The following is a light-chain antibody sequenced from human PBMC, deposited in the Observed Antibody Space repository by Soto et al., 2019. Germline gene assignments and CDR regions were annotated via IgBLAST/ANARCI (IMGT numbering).Light chain of an antibody. CDR2: ANN. J-gene: IGLJ1*01. CDR3: QSYDSSLSAYV. CDR1: RSNIGSTYD. V-gene: IGLV1-40*01. Sequence: QSVLTHPPSVSGAPGQRVTISCTGSRSNIGSTYDVHWYQHLPGTVPKLLIYANNNRPSGVPDRFSGSTSCTSASLAITGLQAEDEADYYCQSYDSSLSAYVFGTGTKVTVL.